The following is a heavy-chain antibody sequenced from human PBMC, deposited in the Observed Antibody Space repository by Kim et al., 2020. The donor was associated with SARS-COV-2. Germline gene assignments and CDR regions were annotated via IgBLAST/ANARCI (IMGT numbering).Heavy chain of an antibody. D-gene: IGHD2-15*01. V-gene: IGHV3-7*04. CDR3: ARGYCSGGICYGGGFDY. CDR1: GFTFRTYW. CDR2: INQDGTGK. J-gene: IGHJ4*02. Sequence: GGSLRLSCTASGFTFRTYWMNWVRQAPGKGLEWVANINQDGTGKYYVDSTKGRFTISRDNAKNSLYLQVNSLRAEDTAVYYCARGYCSGGICYGGGFDYWGQGALVTVAP.